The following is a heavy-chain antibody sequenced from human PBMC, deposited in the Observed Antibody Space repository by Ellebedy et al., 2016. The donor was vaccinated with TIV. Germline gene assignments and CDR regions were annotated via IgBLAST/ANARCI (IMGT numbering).Heavy chain of an antibody. Sequence: GESLKISCAASGFTFSDYYMSWIRQAPGKGLEWISYISPSSTYTDYADSVKGRFTVSRDNAKNSLYLQMNSLRAEDTAVYYCARDLSVAAAKDYWGQGTLVTVSS. CDR1: GFTFSDYY. J-gene: IGHJ4*02. V-gene: IGHV3-11*06. D-gene: IGHD2-15*01. CDR2: ISPSSTYT. CDR3: ARDLSVAAAKDY.